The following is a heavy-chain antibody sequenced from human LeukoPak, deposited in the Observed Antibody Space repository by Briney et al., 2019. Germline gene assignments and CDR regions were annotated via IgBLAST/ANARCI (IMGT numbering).Heavy chain of an antibody. D-gene: IGHD3-10*01. Sequence: ETLSLTCTVSGGSISSSSYYWGWIRQAPGKGLEWVANIKQDGSEKYYVDSVKGRFTISRDNAKNSLYLQMNSLRAEDTAVYYCARDFPQGSLWFGESGWGQGTLVTVSS. CDR3: ARDFPQGSLWFGESG. V-gene: IGHV3-7*01. J-gene: IGHJ4*02. CDR1: GGSISSSSYY. CDR2: IKQDGSEK.